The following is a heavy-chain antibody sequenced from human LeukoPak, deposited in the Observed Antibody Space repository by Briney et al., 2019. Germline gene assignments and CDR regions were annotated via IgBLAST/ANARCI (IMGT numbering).Heavy chain of an antibody. CDR3: ASVQQLGRYFDY. Sequence: GGSLRLSCAASGFTFSNYAVTWVRQAPGKGLEWVSGISGGGGSTYYADSVTGRFTISRDKSKNTVFLQMNSLRAEDTAVYYCASVQQLGRYFDYWGQGTLVTVSS. CDR1: GFTFSNYA. D-gene: IGHD6-13*01. CDR2: ISGGGGST. J-gene: IGHJ4*02. V-gene: IGHV3-23*01.